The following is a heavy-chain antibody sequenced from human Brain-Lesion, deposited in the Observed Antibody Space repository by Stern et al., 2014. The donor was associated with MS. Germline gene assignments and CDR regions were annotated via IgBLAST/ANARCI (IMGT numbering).Heavy chain of an antibody. CDR2: LKSRTDGGTA. V-gene: IGHV3-15*01. CDR1: GFTFRQAW. Sequence: EVQLEDSGGGLVKSGGSLRLSCAASGFTFRQAWMGWVRQVPGKGLQWVGPLKSRTDGGTANYAAAVKDRFTVSRDNSANMLYLQMNSLTIEDTAVYYCVAGAQLWLWGQGTLVTVSS. CDR3: VAGAQLWL. J-gene: IGHJ4*02. D-gene: IGHD1-1*01.